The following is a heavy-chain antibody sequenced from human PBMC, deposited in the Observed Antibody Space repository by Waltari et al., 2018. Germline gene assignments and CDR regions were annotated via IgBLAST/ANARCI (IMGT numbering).Heavy chain of an antibody. CDR1: GGTFSSYA. CDR2: IIPIFGTA. CDR3: ASTLTGAYYFDY. J-gene: IGHJ4*02. V-gene: IGHV1-69*05. D-gene: IGHD1-1*01. Sequence: KKPGSSVKVSCKASGGTFSSYAISWVRQAPGQGLEWMGGIIPIFGTANYAQKFQGRVTITTDESTSTAYMELSSLRSEDTAVYYCASTLTGAYYFDYWGQGTLVTVSS.